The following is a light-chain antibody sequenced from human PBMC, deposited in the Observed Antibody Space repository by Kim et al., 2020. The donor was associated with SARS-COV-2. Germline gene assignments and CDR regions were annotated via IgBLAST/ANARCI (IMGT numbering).Light chain of an antibody. CDR1: QSVSSSS. V-gene: IGKV3-20*01. J-gene: IGKJ1*01. Sequence: EIVLTQSPGTLSLSPGERATLSCRASQSVSSSSLAWYQQKPGQAPRLLIYGASSRATGIPDRFSGSGSGTDFTLTISRLEPEDFAVYYCKQYGNSPRTFGQGTKVDIK. CDR3: KQYGNSPRT. CDR2: GAS.